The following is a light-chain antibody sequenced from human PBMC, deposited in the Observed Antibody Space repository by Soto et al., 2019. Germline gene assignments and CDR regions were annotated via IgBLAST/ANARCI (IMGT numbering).Light chain of an antibody. Sequence: DIQMTQSPSSLSASVGDRVTITCRASQSISSYLNWYQQKPGKAPKLLIYAASSLQSGVPSRFSGSGSGTDFTLTISSLQPEDFATYYCQQYDSYSRTFGQGTKLEI. CDR3: QQYDSYSRT. V-gene: IGKV1-39*01. J-gene: IGKJ2*01. CDR2: AAS. CDR1: QSISSY.